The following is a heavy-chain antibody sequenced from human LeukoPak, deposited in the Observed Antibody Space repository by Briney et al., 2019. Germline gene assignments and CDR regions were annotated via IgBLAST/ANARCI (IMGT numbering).Heavy chain of an antibody. V-gene: IGHV1-46*01. CDR1: GYTFTSNC. CDR3: ARGGGILYDY. Sequence: ASVKVSCKASGYTFTSNCIHWVRQAPGQGLEWVGILNPSDGSANSAQKFQGRITMTRDTSTGTVYMDLSSLRSKDTAVYYCARGGGILYDYWGQGTQVTVSS. D-gene: IGHD2-8*01. J-gene: IGHJ4*02. CDR2: LNPSDGSA.